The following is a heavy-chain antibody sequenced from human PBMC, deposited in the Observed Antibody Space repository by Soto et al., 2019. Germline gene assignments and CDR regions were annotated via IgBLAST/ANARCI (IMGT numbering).Heavy chain of an antibody. CDR1: GFTFSSYA. V-gene: IGHV3-23*01. Sequence: PGGSLRLSCAASGFTFSSYAMSWVRQAPGKGLEWVSAMSGSGGSTYYADSVKGRFTISRDNSKNTLYLQMNSLRAEDPAVYYCAKDGGYSYGLGYWGQGTLVIVSS. J-gene: IGHJ4*02. CDR3: AKDGGYSYGLGY. D-gene: IGHD5-18*01. CDR2: MSGSGGST.